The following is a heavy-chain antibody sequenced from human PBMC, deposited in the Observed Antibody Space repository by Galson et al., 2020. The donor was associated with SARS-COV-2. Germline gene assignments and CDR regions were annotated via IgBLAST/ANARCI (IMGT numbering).Heavy chain of an antibody. V-gene: IGHV2-70*04. D-gene: IGHD5-18*01. Sequence: SGPTLVKPTQALTLTCTFSGFSLSTSGMRVSWIRQPPGKALEWLARIDWDDDKFYSTSLKTRLTISKDTSKNQVVLTMTNMDPVDTATYYCARGGYSYGYRLNDYYYYMDVWGKGTTVTVSS. J-gene: IGHJ6*03. CDR2: IDWDDDK. CDR3: ARGGYSYGYRLNDYYYYMDV. CDR1: GFSLSTSGMR.